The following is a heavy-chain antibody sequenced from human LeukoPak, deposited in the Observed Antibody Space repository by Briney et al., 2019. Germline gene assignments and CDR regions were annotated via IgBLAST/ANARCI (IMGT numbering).Heavy chain of an antibody. Sequence: GGSLRLSCVASGITFSSYGMSWVRQAPGKGLEWVSALSSGSGSSTYYADSVKGRFTISRDNSKNTLYLQMNSLRAEDTAVYYCAKDSPILTYWGQGTLVSVSS. CDR2: LSSGSGSST. V-gene: IGHV3-23*01. CDR3: AKDSPILTY. J-gene: IGHJ4*02. CDR1: GITFSSYG. D-gene: IGHD3-9*01.